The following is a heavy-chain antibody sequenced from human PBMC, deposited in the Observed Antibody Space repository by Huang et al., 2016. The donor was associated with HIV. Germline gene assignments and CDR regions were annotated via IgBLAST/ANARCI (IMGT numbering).Heavy chain of an antibody. Sequence: QVQLVESGGGVVQPGRYMRLSCAASGFPFNHHAMHWVRQAPGKRLDWVSVISNDGSNNYYADSLKGLFTISRDSSKSTLFLHMTSLRTEDTAVYYCARAKDTWDAYDIWGQGTMVIVSS. J-gene: IGHJ3*02. D-gene: IGHD5-18*01. CDR1: GFPFNHHA. CDR2: ISNDGSNN. V-gene: IGHV3-30-3*01. CDR3: ARAKDTWDAYDI.